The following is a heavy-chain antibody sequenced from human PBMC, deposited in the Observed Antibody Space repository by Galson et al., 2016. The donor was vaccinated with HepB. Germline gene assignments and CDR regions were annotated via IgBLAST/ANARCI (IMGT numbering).Heavy chain of an antibody. CDR1: GYSFIDYY. V-gene: IGHV1-2*04. J-gene: IGHJ4*02. Sequence: SVKVSCKASGYSFIDYYIHWVRQAPGQGLEWMGWIDPNSGGTNSAQKFQGWVTMTRDTLLATAYMELTNLRIEDTALYYCARELIGSSWYEMVGYWGQGTLVTVSS. D-gene: IGHD6-13*01. CDR2: IDPNSGGT. CDR3: ARELIGSSWYEMVGY.